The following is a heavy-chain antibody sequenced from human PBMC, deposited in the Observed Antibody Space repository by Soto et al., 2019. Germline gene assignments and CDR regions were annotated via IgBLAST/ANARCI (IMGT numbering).Heavy chain of an antibody. CDR3: ARRVATNLGTNYYGMDV. CDR2: IYYSGST. CDR1: GGSISSSSYY. J-gene: IGHJ6*02. V-gene: IGHV4-39*01. D-gene: IGHD5-12*01. Sequence: SETLSLTCTVSGGSISSSSYYWGWIHQPPGKGLEWIGSIYYSGSTYYNPSLKSRVTISVDTSKNQFSLKLSSVTAADTAVYYCARRVATNLGTNYYGMDVWGQGTTVTVSS.